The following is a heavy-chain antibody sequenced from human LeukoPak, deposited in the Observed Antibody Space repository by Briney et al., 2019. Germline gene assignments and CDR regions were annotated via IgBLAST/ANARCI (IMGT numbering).Heavy chain of an antibody. CDR2: IYTSGST. CDR3: ARDSRGSSGCFDY. CDR1: GGSISSGSYY. V-gene: IGHV4-61*02. Sequence: SETLSLTCTVSGGSISSGSYYWSWIRQPAGKGLEWIGRIYTSGSTNYNPSLKSRVTISVDTSKNQFSLKLSSVTAADTAVYYCARDSRGSSGCFDYWGQGTLVTVSS. J-gene: IGHJ4*02. D-gene: IGHD6-6*01.